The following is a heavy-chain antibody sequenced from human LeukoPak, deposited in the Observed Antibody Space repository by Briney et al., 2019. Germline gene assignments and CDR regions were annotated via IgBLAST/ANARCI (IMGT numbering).Heavy chain of an antibody. Sequence: AAVKVSCKASGYPFTSYDINWVRQATGQGLKWMGWMNPNSGNTGYAQKFQGRVTFSRNTSITTAYMELSSLRSEDTAVYYCARAIRADRRGSWFDPWGQGTLVTVSS. CDR1: GYPFTSYD. J-gene: IGHJ5*02. CDR2: MNPNSGNT. CDR3: ARAIRADRRGSWFDP. D-gene: IGHD6-6*01. V-gene: IGHV1-8*03.